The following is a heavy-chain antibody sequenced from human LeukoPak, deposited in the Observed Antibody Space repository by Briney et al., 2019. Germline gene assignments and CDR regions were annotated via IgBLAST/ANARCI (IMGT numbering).Heavy chain of an antibody. V-gene: IGHV3-21*01. Sequence: GGSLRLSCAASGFTFSSYSMNWVRQAPGKGLEWVSSISSSSSYIYYADSVKGRFTISRDNAKNSLYLQMDSLRAEDTAVYCCAREDYDFWSGYSMGYFDYWGQGTLVTVSS. CDR3: AREDYDFWSGYSMGYFDY. CDR2: ISSSSSYI. CDR1: GFTFSSYS. D-gene: IGHD3-3*01. J-gene: IGHJ4*02.